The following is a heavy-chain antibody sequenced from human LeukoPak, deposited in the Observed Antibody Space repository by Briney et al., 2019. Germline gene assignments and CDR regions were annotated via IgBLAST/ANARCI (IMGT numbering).Heavy chain of an antibody. V-gene: IGHV3-23*01. CDR3: AKNGRDDHDKYFFDF. J-gene: IGHJ4*02. CDR2: ISGSGVGT. D-gene: IGHD3-9*01. Sequence: GGSLRLSCAASGFTFANCAMSWVRLAPGMGLEWVSAISGSGVGTNYADSVKGRFTISRDNSKNTVHLQMNSLRAEDTAVYYCAKNGRDDHDKYFFDFWGQGTLVSVSS. CDR1: GFTFANCA.